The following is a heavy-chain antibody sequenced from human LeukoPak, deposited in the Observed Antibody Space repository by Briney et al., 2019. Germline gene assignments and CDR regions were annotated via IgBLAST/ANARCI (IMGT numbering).Heavy chain of an antibody. Sequence: SGTLSLTCTVSGGSVSSGNYYWSWIRQPPGKGLEWIGYISYSGSTNYNPSLKSRVTISVDTSKNQFSLKLSSVTAADTAVYYCARSAGNYGSRWFDYWGQGTLVTVSS. CDR3: ARSAGNYGSRWFDY. CDR1: GGSVSSGNYY. J-gene: IGHJ4*02. CDR2: ISYSGST. D-gene: IGHD1-7*01. V-gene: IGHV4-61*01.